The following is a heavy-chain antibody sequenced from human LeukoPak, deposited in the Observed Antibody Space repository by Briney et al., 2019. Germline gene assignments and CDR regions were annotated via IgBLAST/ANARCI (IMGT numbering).Heavy chain of an antibody. CDR2: INSDGSST. D-gene: IGHD6-13*01. CDR3: ASLGYSSWYAFDC. Sequence: GGSLRLSCAASGFTFSSFWVHWVRQAPGKGLVWISRINSDGSSTSYADSVKGRFTISRDNAKNTLYLQMNNLRAEDTAVYYCASLGYSSWYAFDCWGQGTLVTVFS. V-gene: IGHV3-74*01. CDR1: GFTFSSFW. J-gene: IGHJ4*02.